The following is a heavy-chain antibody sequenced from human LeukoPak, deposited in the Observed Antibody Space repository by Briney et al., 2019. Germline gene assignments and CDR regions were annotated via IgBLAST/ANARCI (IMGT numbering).Heavy chain of an antibody. V-gene: IGHV1-69*05. CDR2: IIPIFGTA. D-gene: IGHD5-24*01. J-gene: IGHJ3*02. CDR3: ARGTRDGYKNSRGDAFDI. CDR1: GGTFSSYA. Sequence: SVKVSCKASGGTFSSYAISWVRQAPGQGLEWMGGIIPIFGTANYAQKFQGRVTITTDESTSTAYMELSSLRSEDTAVYYCARGTRDGYKNSRGDAFDIWGQGTMVTVSS.